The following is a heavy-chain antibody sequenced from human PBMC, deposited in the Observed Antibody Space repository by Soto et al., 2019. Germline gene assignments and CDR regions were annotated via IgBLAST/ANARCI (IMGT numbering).Heavy chain of an antibody. V-gene: IGHV1-18*01. Sequence: ASVKVSCKASGYTFTSYGISWVRQAPGQGLEWMGWISAYNGNTNYAQKLQGRVTMTTDTSTSTAYMELRSLRSDDTAVYYCAREGTYYDFWSGIDYWGQGTLVTVSS. D-gene: IGHD3-3*01. CDR1: GYTFTSYG. CDR2: ISAYNGNT. CDR3: AREGTYYDFWSGIDY. J-gene: IGHJ4*02.